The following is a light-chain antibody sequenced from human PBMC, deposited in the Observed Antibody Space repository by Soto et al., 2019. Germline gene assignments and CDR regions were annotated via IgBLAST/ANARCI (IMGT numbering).Light chain of an antibody. V-gene: IGKV3D-15*03. J-gene: IGKJ1*01. CDR1: QSVSTN. CDR3: QHYNDWPT. CDR2: GAS. Sequence: EIVMTQSPATLSVSPGERATLSCRASQSVSTNLAWYQHKPGQAPRLLIYGASIRATGIPARFSGSGSGTELTLTISNLQSEDFAVYYCQHYNDWPTFGQGTMV.